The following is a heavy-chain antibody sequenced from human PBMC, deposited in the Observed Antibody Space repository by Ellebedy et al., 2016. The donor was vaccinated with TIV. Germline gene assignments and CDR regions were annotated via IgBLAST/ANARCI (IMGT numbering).Heavy chain of an antibody. CDR3: AKGTSSGFNYDRVGFEY. V-gene: IGHV3-23*01. D-gene: IGHD3-22*01. CDR2: ISGDGANT. CDR1: GFTFGSFA. Sequence: GESLKISCAASGFTFGSFAMHWVRQAPGKGLEWLSDISGDGANTYHADSVKGRFTMTRDNSKKTLYLQMKRLRTEDTAVYYCAKGTSSGFNYDRVGFEYWGQGTLVTVSS. J-gene: IGHJ4*02.